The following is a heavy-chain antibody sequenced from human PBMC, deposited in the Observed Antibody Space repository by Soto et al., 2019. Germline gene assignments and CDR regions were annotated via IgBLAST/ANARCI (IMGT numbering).Heavy chain of an antibody. CDR1: GFTFSSYA. D-gene: IGHD6-6*01. CDR2: ISGSGGST. V-gene: IGHV3-23*01. J-gene: IGHJ4*02. Sequence: PGGSLRLSCAASGFTFSSYAMSWVRQAPGKGLEWVSAISGSGGSTYYADSVKGRFTISRDNSKNTLYLQMNSLRAEDTAVYYCAKENSRVVIAALFPLDYWGQGTLVTVSS. CDR3: AKENSRVVIAALFPLDY.